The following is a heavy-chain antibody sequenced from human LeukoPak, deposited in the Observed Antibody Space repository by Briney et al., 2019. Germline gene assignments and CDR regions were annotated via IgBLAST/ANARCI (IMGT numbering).Heavy chain of an antibody. CDR3: ARLPKSGSGRQGWFDP. Sequence: SETLSLTCTVSGGSISSYYWSWIRQLAGKGLEWIGRIYTSGSTNYNPSLKSRVTMSVDTSKNQFSLKLSSVTAADTAVYYCARLPKSGSGRQGWFDPWGQGTLVTVSS. V-gene: IGHV4-4*07. J-gene: IGHJ5*02. CDR2: IYTSGST. CDR1: GGSISSYY. D-gene: IGHD3-10*01.